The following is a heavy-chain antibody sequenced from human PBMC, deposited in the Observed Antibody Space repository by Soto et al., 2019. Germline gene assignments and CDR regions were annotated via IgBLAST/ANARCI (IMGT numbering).Heavy chain of an antibody. J-gene: IGHJ4*02. Sequence: EVQLVESGGGLVQPGESLRLSCAASGLTFRSYWMHWVRQAPGKGLVWVSRINTDGSVAMYVDSVKGRFTISRDNAKNTLYLHMNSPRAEDTAVYYCVRDMQFWRLDSWGQGTLVTVSS. CDR3: VRDMQFWRLDS. D-gene: IGHD2-2*01. V-gene: IGHV3-74*03. CDR1: GLTFRSYW. CDR2: INTDGSVA.